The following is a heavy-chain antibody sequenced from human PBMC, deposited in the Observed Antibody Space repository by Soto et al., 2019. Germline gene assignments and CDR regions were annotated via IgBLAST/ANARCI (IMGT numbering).Heavy chain of an antibody. CDR3: ARALAIFGVVPGAFDI. J-gene: IGHJ3*02. CDR2: IIPIFGTA. Sequence: QVQLVQSGAEVKKPGSSVKVSCKASGGTFSSYAISWVRQAPGHGLEWMGGIIPIFGTANYAQKFQGRVTITADESRGTAYMEQSSLRSEDTGVYYCARALAIFGVVPGAFDIWGQGTMVTVSS. CDR1: GGTFSSYA. V-gene: IGHV1-69*01. D-gene: IGHD3-3*01.